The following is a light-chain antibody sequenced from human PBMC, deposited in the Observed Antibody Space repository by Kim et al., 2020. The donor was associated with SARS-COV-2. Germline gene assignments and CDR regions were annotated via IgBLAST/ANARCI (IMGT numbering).Light chain of an antibody. Sequence: SSVKLTCTLSSGHSSYIIAWHQQQPWKAPRYLMKLEGSGSYNKGSGVPDRFSGSSSGADRYLTISNLQSEDEADYYCETWDSNTRVFGGGTKLTVL. CDR1: SGHSSYI. CDR2: LEGSGSY. J-gene: IGLJ3*02. CDR3: ETWDSNTRV. V-gene: IGLV4-60*03.